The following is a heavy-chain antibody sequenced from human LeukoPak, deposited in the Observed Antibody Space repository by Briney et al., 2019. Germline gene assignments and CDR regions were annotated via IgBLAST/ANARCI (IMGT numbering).Heavy chain of an antibody. V-gene: IGHV4-34*01. J-gene: IGHJ5*02. CDR3: ERHNLFYCSGGSCYSGWFDP. D-gene: IGHD2-15*01. CDR1: GGSFSGYY. CDR2: INHSGST. Sequence: SETLSLTCAVYGGSFSGYYWSWIRQPPGKGLEWIGEINHSGSTNYNPSLKSRVTISVDTSKNQFSLKLSSVTAADTAVYYCERHNLFYCSGGSCYSGWFDPWGQGTLVTVSS.